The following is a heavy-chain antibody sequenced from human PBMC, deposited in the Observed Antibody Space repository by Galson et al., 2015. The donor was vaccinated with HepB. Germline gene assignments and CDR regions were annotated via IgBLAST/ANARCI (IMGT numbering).Heavy chain of an antibody. J-gene: IGHJ6*02. V-gene: IGHV4-30-4*01. Sequence: TLSLTCTVSGGSISSVDHYWSWIRQPPGKGLEWIGYIYYTGSTYYNPSLKSRVTISVDTSKSQFSLSLSSVTAADMAVYYCAREAGYCSSTSSCYTIDVWGQGTTVTVSS. CDR3: AREAGYCSSTSSCYTIDV. CDR2: IYYTGST. D-gene: IGHD2-2*01. CDR1: GGSISSVDHY.